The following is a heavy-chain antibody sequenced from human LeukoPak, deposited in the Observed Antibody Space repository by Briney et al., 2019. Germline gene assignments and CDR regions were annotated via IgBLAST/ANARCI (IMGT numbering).Heavy chain of an antibody. CDR3: ARDGVAELMSALDY. J-gene: IGHJ4*02. CDR1: GFPLSSYA. V-gene: IGHV3-21*06. D-gene: IGHD1-26*01. CDR2: ISSSSTYI. Sequence: GSLRLSCAAFGFPLSSYAMSWVRQAPGKGLEWVSFISSSSTYIYYADSLKGRFTISRDNAKNSLYLQMNSLRAEDTAVYYCARDGVAELMSALDYWGQGILVTVSS.